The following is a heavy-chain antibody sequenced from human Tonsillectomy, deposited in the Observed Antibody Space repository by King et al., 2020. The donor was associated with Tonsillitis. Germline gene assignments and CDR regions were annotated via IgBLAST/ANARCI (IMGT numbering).Heavy chain of an antibody. CDR2: ISYDGSDK. CDR3: AKEKNGGAFDI. J-gene: IGHJ3*02. CDR1: GFTFSSYG. V-gene: IGHV3-30*18. D-gene: IGHD4-23*01. Sequence: VQLVESGGGVVQPGRSLRLSCAASGFTFSSYGMHWVRRAPGKGLEWVAVISYDGSDKYYADSLKGRFTISRDNSKNTLYLQMNSLRAEDTAVYYCAKEKNGGAFDIWGQGTMVTVSS.